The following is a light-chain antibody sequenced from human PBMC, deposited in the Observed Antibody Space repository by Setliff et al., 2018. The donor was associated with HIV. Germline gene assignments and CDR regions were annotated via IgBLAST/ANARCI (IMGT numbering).Light chain of an antibody. J-gene: IGLJ1*01. V-gene: IGLV2-14*03. Sequence: QSVLTQPASVSGSPGQSITISCTETSSDIGAYNYVSWYQQHPGKAPKVMIYDVRKRPSGVSNRFSGSKSGNTASLTISGLQAEDEAAYYCSSYVNINTLVFGTGTKVTVL. CDR3: SSYVNINTLV. CDR2: DVR. CDR1: SSDIGAYNY.